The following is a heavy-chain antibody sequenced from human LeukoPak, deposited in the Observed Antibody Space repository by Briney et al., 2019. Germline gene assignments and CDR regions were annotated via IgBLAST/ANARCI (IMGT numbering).Heavy chain of an antibody. J-gene: IGHJ4*02. CDR2: IKQDRSET. CDR1: GFTFSDYW. D-gene: IGHD1-26*01. CDR3: AIDKIVGATNLDF. Sequence: GGSLRLSCAASGFTFSDYWMSWVRQAPGKGLEWVANIKQDRSETYYVDSVKGRFTISRDNAKNSLYLQMNGLRADDTAVYYCAIDKIVGATNLDFWGQGTLVTVSS. V-gene: IGHV3-7*01.